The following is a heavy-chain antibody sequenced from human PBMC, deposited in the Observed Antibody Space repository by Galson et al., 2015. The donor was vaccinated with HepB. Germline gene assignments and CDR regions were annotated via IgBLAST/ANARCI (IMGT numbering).Heavy chain of an antibody. CDR2: LYRGGST. J-gene: IGHJ4*02. D-gene: IGHD6-19*01. V-gene: IGHV3-66*01. Sequence: SSNYMTWVRQAPGKGLEWVSTLYRGGSTYYADSVKGRFTISRDNSKNTLFLQMNSLRAEDTAVYYCAREASSGYYYFDYWGQGTLVTVSS. CDR3: AREASSGYYYFDY. CDR1: SSNY.